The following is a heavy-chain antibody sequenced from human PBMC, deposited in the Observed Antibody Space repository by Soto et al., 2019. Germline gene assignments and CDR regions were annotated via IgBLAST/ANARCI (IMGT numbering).Heavy chain of an antibody. CDR1: GFTFHTYA. Sequence: TGGSLRLSCAASGFTFHTYAMTWVRQAPEKGLEWVSAITGGGGRTYYADSVKGRFTISRDNSKNTLYLQMNSLRVEDTAVYYCAKRGFDYGGWDYYDLDVWGQGTAVTVSS. CDR2: ITGGGGRT. V-gene: IGHV3-23*01. CDR3: AKRGFDYGGWDYYDLDV. D-gene: IGHD5-12*01. J-gene: IGHJ6*02.